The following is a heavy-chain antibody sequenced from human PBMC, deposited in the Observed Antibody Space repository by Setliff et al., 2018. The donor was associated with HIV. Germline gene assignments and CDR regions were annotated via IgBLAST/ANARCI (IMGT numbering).Heavy chain of an antibody. V-gene: IGHV5-51*01. CDR3: ARHCNSGSCYKGNGHYGMDV. J-gene: IGHJ6*02. D-gene: IGHD2-8*01. CDR1: GYTSPTFW. Sequence: GESLKISCKYSGYTSPTFWIGWMRQIPGKGLEHMGIVYPGDSDTRYSPSFQGQVTISADKSISTAYLQWSSLEASDTAMYYCARHCNSGSCYKGNGHYGMDVWGQGTTVTVSS. CDR2: VYPGDSDT.